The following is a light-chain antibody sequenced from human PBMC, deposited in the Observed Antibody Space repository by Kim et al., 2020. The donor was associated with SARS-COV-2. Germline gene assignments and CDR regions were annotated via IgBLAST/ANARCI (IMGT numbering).Light chain of an antibody. CDR3: NSRESSANHWM. Sequence: SELTQDPAVSVALGQTVRITCQGDSLRSYYASWYQQKPGQAPVLVFYGKNNRPSGIPDRFSGSYSGNTASLTITAAQAEDEADYYCNSRESSANHWMFGGGTKLTVL. J-gene: IGLJ3*02. CDR1: SLRSYY. V-gene: IGLV3-19*01. CDR2: GKN.